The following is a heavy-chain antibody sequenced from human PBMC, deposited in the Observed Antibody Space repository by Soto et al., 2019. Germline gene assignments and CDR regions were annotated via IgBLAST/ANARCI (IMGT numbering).Heavy chain of an antibody. CDR1: GFTFSSYG. CDR2: ISYDGSNK. D-gene: IGHD6-13*01. V-gene: IGHV3-30*18. CDR3: AKELYVDSSWLDY. Sequence: PGGSLRLSCAASGFTFSSYGMHWVRQAPGKGLEWVAVISYDGSNKYYADSVKGRFTISRDNSKNTLCLQMNSLRAEDTAVYYCAKELYVDSSWLDYWGQGTLVTVSS. J-gene: IGHJ4*02.